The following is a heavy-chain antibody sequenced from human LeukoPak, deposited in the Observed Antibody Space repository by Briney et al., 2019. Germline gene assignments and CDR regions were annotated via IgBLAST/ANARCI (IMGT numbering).Heavy chain of an antibody. V-gene: IGHV3-30*18. CDR1: GFTFSSYG. Sequence: GGSLRLSCAASGFTFSSYGMHWVRQAPGKGLEWVAVISYDGSNKYYADSVKGRFTISRDNSKNTLYLQMNSLRAEDTAVYYCAQVLRYFDWFGPADYWGQGTLVTVSS. CDR2: ISYDGSNK. D-gene: IGHD3-9*01. J-gene: IGHJ4*02. CDR3: AQVLRYFDWFGPADY.